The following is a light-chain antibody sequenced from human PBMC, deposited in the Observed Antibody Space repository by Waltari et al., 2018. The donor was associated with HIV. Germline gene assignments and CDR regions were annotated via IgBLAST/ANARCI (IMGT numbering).Light chain of an antibody. CDR1: SSNIGSHY. Sequence: SVLTRPPSASRTPGQRVTIPCSGCSSNIGSHYVFWYQQLPGTAPKLLMHRNHQRPSGVPDRFSDSTSGTSASLAISGLRSEDEADYYCATWDDSLSGVLFGGGTKLTVL. CDR2: RNH. CDR3: ATWDDSLSGVL. J-gene: IGLJ2*01. V-gene: IGLV1-47*01.